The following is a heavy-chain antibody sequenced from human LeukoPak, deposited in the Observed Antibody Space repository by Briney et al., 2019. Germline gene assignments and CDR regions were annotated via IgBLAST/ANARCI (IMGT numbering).Heavy chain of an antibody. CDR3: AKEADTIIVLKRYLDY. CDR2: IKQDGSDS. CDR1: GFSFNNYW. D-gene: IGHD3-22*01. J-gene: IGHJ4*02. Sequence: PGGSLRLSCAAFGFSFNNYWMGWVRQAPGKGLEWVANIKQDGSDSYYVDSVKGRFTISRDNSENTLYLQMNSLRAEDTAVYYCAKEADTIIVLKRYLDYWGQGTLVTVSS. V-gene: IGHV3-7*03.